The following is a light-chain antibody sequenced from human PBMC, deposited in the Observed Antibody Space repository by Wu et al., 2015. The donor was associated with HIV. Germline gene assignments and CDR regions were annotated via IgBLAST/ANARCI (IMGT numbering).Light chain of an antibody. CDR3: QQYGNSPNT. CDR2: GAS. J-gene: IGKJ2*01. V-gene: IGKV3-20*01. CDR1: QSISYTY. Sequence: EIQLTQSPGTLSLSPGERATLSCRASQSISYTYLAWYQQKPGQAPRLLVYGASSRATGIPDRFTGNGSGTDFTLTISRLEPEDFAVYYCQQYGNSPNTFGQGAKLEIK.